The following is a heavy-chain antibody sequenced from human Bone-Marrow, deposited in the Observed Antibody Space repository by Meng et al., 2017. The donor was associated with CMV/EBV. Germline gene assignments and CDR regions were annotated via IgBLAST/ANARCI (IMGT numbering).Heavy chain of an antibody. CDR3: ANGGEWLFDFDY. J-gene: IGHJ4*02. D-gene: IGHD3-3*01. CDR2: ISGSGDNT. V-gene: IGHV3-23*01. Sequence: GGSLRLSCAASGLTFSSYAMSWVRQAPGKGLEWVSAISGSGDNTYYPDSVKGRFTISRDNSKNTLFLQMNSLRAEDTAVYYCANGGEWLFDFDYWGQGNLVTVSS. CDR1: GLTFSSYA.